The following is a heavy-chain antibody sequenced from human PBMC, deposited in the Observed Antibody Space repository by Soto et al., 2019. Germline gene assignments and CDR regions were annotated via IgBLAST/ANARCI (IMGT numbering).Heavy chain of an antibody. CDR3: ARGEVTTGVF. D-gene: IGHD4-17*01. CDR1: GGSVGGYY. CDR2: INHSGSI. Sequence: SETLSRTCAVYGGSVGGYYWSWVRQPPGKGLEWIGEINHSGSITYAPSLKSRVTMSVDTSKNQFSLRLNSVTAADTAVYYCARGEVTTGVFWGQGTQVTVSS. J-gene: IGHJ4*02. V-gene: IGHV4-34*01.